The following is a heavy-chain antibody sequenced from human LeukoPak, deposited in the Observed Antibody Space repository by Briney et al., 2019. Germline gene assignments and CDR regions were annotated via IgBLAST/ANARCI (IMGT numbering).Heavy chain of an antibody. D-gene: IGHD3-22*01. CDR2: ISSSGSNI. Sequence: GGSLRLFCAASGFTLSRYEMNCLRQARGKGREGGSYISSSGSNIYCADSEKGLLNISRDNDKHSLYPQMNRMRAEDTAVYYCAKVLKGHSSGYYYAGKLAYWGQGTLVTVSS. CDR3: AKVLKGHSSGYYYAGKLAY. V-gene: IGHV3-48*03. CDR1: GFTLSRYE. J-gene: IGHJ4*02.